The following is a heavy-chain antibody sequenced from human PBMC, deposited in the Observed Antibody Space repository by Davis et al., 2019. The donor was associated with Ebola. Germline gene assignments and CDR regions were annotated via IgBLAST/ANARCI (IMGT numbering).Heavy chain of an antibody. CDR3: ARHRSGGAADY. Sequence: ASVKVSCRASGYTFTSHAINWVRQAPGQGLEWPGWINTNTGNPTHAQDFTGRFVFSLDTSVSTAYLQISGLKAEDTAVYYCARHRSGGAADYWGQGTLVTVSS. J-gene: IGHJ4*02. CDR1: GYTFTSHA. V-gene: IGHV7-4-1*02. D-gene: IGHD1-26*01. CDR2: INTNTGNP.